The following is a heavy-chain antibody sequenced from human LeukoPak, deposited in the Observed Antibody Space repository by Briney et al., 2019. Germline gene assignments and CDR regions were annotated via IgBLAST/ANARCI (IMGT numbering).Heavy chain of an antibody. Sequence: GGSLRLSCAASGFTFDDYAMHWVRQAPGKGLEWVSAISGSGGSTYYADSVKGRFTISRDNSKNTLYLQMNSLRAEDTAVYYCAKDLGDYIGLYYWGQGTLVTVSS. D-gene: IGHD4-17*01. CDR3: AKDLGDYIGLYY. J-gene: IGHJ4*02. CDR2: ISGSGGST. CDR1: GFTFDDYA. V-gene: IGHV3-23*01.